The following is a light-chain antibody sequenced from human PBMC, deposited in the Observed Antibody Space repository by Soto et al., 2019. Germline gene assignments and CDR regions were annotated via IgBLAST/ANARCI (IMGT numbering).Light chain of an antibody. CDR3: QQRTTWPLT. Sequence: EIVLTQSPATLSLSPGERTTLSCRASQSVNKYLAWYQQKPGQAPRLLIYGASNRATGIPARFSGSGSGTDFTLXXXSLEPEDFAXYYCQQRTTWPLTFGQGTKLEIK. V-gene: IGKV3-11*01. CDR2: GAS. J-gene: IGKJ2*01. CDR1: QSVNKY.